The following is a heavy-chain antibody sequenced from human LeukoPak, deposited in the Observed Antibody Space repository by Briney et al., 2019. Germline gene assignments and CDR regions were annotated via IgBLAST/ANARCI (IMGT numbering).Heavy chain of an antibody. D-gene: IGHD5-12*01. CDR1: GYTFTSYG. V-gene: IGHV1-18*01. Sequence: ASVKVSCTASGYTFTSYGISWVRQAPGQGLEWMGWISAYNGNTNYAQKFQGRVTITADESTSTAYMELSSLRSEDTAVYYCARDLSGYDSRSFDYWGQGTLVTVSS. CDR3: ARDLSGYDSRSFDY. J-gene: IGHJ4*02. CDR2: ISAYNGNT.